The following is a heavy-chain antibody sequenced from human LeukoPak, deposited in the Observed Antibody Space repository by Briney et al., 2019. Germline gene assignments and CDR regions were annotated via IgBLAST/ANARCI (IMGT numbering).Heavy chain of an antibody. CDR2: IYYIGDT. CDR1: GASISTSRDY. CDR3: ARSGYYDSSGYFDY. D-gene: IGHD3-22*01. Sequence: SETLSLTCTVSGASISTSRDYWGWIRQPPGKGLEWIGSIYYIGDTYYNPSLKSRVTISVDTSKSQFSLKLSSVTAADTAVYYCARSGYYDSSGYFDYWGQGTLVTVSS. V-gene: IGHV4-39*07. J-gene: IGHJ4*02.